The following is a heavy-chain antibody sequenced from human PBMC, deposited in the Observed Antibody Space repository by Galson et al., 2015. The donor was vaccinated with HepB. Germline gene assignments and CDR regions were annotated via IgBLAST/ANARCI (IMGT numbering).Heavy chain of an antibody. CDR1: GFTFNNYA. D-gene: IGHD3-10*01. CDR2: ISGGGNL. Sequence: SLRLSCAASGFTFNNYAMSWVRQAPGKGLDWVSSISGGGNLFYADSVRGRFTISRDTSKNTLYLQMNNLRGEDTALYYCAKARGPYGSGSRMDYWGQGTLVTVSS. CDR3: AKARGPYGSGSRMDY. J-gene: IGHJ4*02. V-gene: IGHV3-23*01.